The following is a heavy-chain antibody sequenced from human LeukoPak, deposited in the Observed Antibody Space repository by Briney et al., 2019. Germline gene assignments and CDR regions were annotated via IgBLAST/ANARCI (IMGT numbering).Heavy chain of an antibody. V-gene: IGHV3-48*03. D-gene: IGHD2-15*01. CDR1: GFTFSSYE. CDR2: ISSSGSTI. J-gene: IGHJ4*02. Sequence: GGSLRLSCAASGFTFSSYEMNWVRQAPGKGLEWVSYISSSGSTIYYADSVKGRFTISRDNAKNSLYLQMNSLRAEDTAVYYCARERIGCSGGSCYSDYWGQGTLVTVSS. CDR3: ARERIGCSGGSCYSDY.